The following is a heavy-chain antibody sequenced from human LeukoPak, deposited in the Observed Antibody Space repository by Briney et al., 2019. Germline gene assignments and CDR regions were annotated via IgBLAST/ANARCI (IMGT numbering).Heavy chain of an antibody. V-gene: IGHV3-11*04. CDR2: ISSSGSTI. J-gene: IGHJ4*02. CDR3: ARDRVEMATIIGY. CDR1: GFTFSNAW. D-gene: IGHD5-24*01. Sequence: GGSLRLSCAASGFTFSNAWMSWIRQAPGKGLEWVSYISSSGSTIYYADSVKGRFTISRDNAKNSLYLQMNSLRAEDTAVYYCARDRVEMATIIGYWGQGTLVTVSS.